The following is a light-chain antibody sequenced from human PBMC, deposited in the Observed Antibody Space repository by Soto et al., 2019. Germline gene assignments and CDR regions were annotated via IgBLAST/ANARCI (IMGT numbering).Light chain of an antibody. CDR2: GVT. CDR1: SSDVGGYNY. J-gene: IGLJ3*02. Sequence: QSALTQPASVSGSPGQSITISCTGTSSDVGGYNYVSWYQQHPGIAPKLLIYGVTNRPSGVSTRFSGSKSGNTASLTISGLETEDEADYYCQSYDATNQVFGGGTKLTVL. V-gene: IGLV2-14*01. CDR3: QSYDATNQV.